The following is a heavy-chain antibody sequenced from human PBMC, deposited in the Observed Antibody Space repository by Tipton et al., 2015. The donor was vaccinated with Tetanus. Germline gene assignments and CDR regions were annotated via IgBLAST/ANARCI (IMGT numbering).Heavy chain of an antibody. J-gene: IGHJ4*02. CDR1: GGSMRSYY. Sequence: TLSLTCTVSGGSMRSYYWSWIRQPPGKGLEWIGYIYYSGSTNYNSPLKSRVTISVDTSKNQFSLKLSSVTAADTAVYYCARGYNGYDILTAYPHYFDSCGQGTLVTVSS. V-gene: IGHV4-59*01. CDR2: IYYSGST. CDR3: ARGYNGYDILTAYPHYFDS. D-gene: IGHD3-9*01.